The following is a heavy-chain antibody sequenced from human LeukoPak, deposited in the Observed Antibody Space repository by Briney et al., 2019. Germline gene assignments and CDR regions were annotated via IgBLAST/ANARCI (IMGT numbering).Heavy chain of an antibody. CDR2: INHSGST. D-gene: IGHD3-10*01. CDR3: ASMVRGVIKH. V-gene: IGHV4-34*01. CDR1: GASFSDYY. J-gene: IGHJ1*01. Sequence: PSETLSLTCDVYGASFSDYYWSWVRQPPGKGLEWIGEINHSGSTNYNPSLKSRVTISVDTSKNQFSLKLSSVTAADTAVYYCASMVRGVIKHWGQGTLVTVSS.